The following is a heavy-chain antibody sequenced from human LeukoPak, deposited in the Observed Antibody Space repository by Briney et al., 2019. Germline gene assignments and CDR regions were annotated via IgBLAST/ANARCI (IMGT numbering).Heavy chain of an antibody. Sequence: PSETLSLTCTVSGGSISSYYWSWIRQPPGKGLEWIGYIYYSGSTNYNPSLKSRVTTSVDTSKNQFSLKLSSVTAADTAVYYCARAGGSYCPIMYNWFDPWGQGTLVTVSS. J-gene: IGHJ5*02. CDR3: ARAGGSYCPIMYNWFDP. D-gene: IGHD3-10*01. V-gene: IGHV4-59*01. CDR2: IYYSGST. CDR1: GGSISSYY.